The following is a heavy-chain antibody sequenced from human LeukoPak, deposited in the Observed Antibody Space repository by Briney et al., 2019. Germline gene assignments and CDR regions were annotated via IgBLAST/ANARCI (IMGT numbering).Heavy chain of an antibody. D-gene: IGHD2-21*02. CDR1: GFTFSSYS. J-gene: IGHJ4*02. CDR3: ASDFVVVTAIASGY. Sequence: PGGSLRLSCAASGFTFSSYSMNWVRQAPGKGLEWVSSISSSSSYIYYADSVKGRFTISRDNAKNSLYLQMNSLRAEDTAVYYCASDFVVVTAIASGYWGQGTLVTVSS. CDR2: ISSSSSYI. V-gene: IGHV3-21*01.